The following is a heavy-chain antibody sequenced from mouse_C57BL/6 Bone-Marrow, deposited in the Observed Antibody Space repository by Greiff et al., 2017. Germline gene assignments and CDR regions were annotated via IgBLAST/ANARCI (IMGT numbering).Heavy chain of an antibody. CDR2: IWSGGST. Sequence: QVQLKQSGPGLVQPSQSLSITCTASGFSLTSYGVHWVRQSPGKGLEWLGVIWSGGSTDYNAAFISRLSISKDNSKSQVFFKMNSLQADDTAIYYCARMRGGYDSFAYWGQGTLVTVSA. D-gene: IGHD2-2*01. CDR1: GFSLTSYG. J-gene: IGHJ3*01. V-gene: IGHV2-2*01. CDR3: ARMRGGYDSFAY.